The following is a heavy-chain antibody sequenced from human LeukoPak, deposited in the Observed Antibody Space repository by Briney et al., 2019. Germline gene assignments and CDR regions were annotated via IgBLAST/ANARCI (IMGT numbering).Heavy chain of an antibody. J-gene: IGHJ4*02. CDR2: IFYSGII. Sequence: SETLSLTCTVSGGSISSSDYYWGWIRQPPGKGLEWIGSIFYSGIIYYNPSLKSRITISVDTSKNQFSLKLSSVAAADTAVYYCARHIVGGSYFDYWAREPWSPSPQ. CDR1: GGSISSSDYY. D-gene: IGHD1-26*01. V-gene: IGHV4-39*01. CDR3: ARHIVGGSYFDY.